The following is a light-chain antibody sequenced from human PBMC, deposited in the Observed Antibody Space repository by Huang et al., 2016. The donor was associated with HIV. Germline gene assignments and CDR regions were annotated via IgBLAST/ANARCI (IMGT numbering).Light chain of an antibody. CDR3: QQYHSLPWT. Sequence: DIQMTQSPSSLSASVGDRVTITCRASQGIGNSLAWYQQKPEKAPRILLYATSTLESGVPSRFSGSESVTHYTLTINTLQPEDIASYYCQQYHSLPWTFGQGTKVEIK. CDR1: QGIGNS. J-gene: IGKJ1*01. V-gene: IGKV1-NL1*01. CDR2: ATS.